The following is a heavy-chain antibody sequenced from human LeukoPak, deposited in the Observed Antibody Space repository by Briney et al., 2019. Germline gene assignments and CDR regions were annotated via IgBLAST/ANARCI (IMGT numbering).Heavy chain of an antibody. Sequence: ASVKVSCKASGYIFTTYGISWVRQAPGQGLEGVGWIDAYNGNTNYEQKFQGRVTMTTDTSTSTAYMELRSLRSDDTAVYYCARDPSGSYDFDYWGQGTLVTVSS. J-gene: IGHJ4*02. CDR2: IDAYNGNT. D-gene: IGHD1-26*01. CDR3: ARDPSGSYDFDY. V-gene: IGHV1-18*01. CDR1: GYIFTTYG.